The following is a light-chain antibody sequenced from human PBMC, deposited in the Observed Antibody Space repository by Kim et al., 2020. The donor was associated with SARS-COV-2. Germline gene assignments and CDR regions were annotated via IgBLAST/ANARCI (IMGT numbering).Light chain of an antibody. CDR3: QQYNNWPLT. J-gene: IGKJ4*01. V-gene: IGKV3-15*01. CDR1: QRVSSN. CDR2: GAS. Sequence: EIVMTQSPATVSVSPGEGATLSCRASQRVSSNLAWYQQKRGQAPRLLIYGASSRATGIPARFTGSGSGTEFTLTISSLQSEDFAVYYCQQYNNWPLTFGGGTKVDIK.